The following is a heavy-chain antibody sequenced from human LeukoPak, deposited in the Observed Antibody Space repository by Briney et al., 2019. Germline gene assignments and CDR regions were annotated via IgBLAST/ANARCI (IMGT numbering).Heavy chain of an antibody. V-gene: IGHV1-69*13. CDR3: ARGWLADSTVVTPYNY. CDR2: ITPMFGIA. CDR1: GGTFSSYE. J-gene: IGHJ4*02. Sequence: GASVNVSCKASGGTFSSYEISWVRQAPGQGLEWMGGITPMFGIAKYAQKFQGRVTISAVESMSTVHMELSSLRSEDTAKYYCARGWLADSTVVTPYNYWGQGTVVTVSS. D-gene: IGHD4-23*01.